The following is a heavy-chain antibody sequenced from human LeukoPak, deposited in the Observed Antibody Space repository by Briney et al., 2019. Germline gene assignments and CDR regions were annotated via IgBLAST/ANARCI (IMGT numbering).Heavy chain of an antibody. CDR1: GGSISSSSYY. CDR3: ARVDSYGYYFDY. CDR2: IYYSGST. Sequence: SETLSLTCAVSGGSISSSSYYWGWNRQPPGKGLEWIGSIYYSGSTYYNPSLKSRVTISVDTSKNQFSLKLSSVAAADTAVYYCARVDSYGYYFDYWGQGTLVTVSS. J-gene: IGHJ4*02. D-gene: IGHD5-18*01. V-gene: IGHV4-39*07.